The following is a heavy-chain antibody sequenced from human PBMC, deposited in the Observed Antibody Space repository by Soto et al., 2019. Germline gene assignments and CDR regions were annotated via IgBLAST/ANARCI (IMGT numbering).Heavy chain of an antibody. CDR3: AKLAPEPSTSPRYFDS. J-gene: IGHJ4*03. V-gene: IGHV3-23*01. Sequence: GGPLRLSCATSGFIFRIYDMSWVRQAPGKGLEWVSGISPTGGTTYYADSVKGRFTISRDNSGHTLFLTLKSLRVDDTAIYYCAKLAPEPSTSPRYFDSWGQGALVTVSS. D-gene: IGHD1-1*01. CDR2: ISPTGGTT. CDR1: GFIFRIYD.